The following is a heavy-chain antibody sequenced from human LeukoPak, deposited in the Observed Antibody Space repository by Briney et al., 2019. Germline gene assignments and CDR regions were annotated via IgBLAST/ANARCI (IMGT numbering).Heavy chain of an antibody. J-gene: IGHJ4*02. D-gene: IGHD1-26*01. CDR3: ARENSGSYREFDY. CDR2: IYYSGTT. Sequence: SETLSLTCTVSGGSISIFYWSWIRQPPGKGLEWIGDIYYSGTTNYNPSLKSRVTISLDTSKNQFSLKLSSVTAADTAVFYCARENSGSYREFDYWGQGTLVTVSS. V-gene: IGHV4-59*12. CDR1: GGSISIFY.